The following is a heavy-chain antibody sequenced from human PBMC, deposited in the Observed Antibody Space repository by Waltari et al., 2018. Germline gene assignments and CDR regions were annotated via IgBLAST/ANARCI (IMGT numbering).Heavy chain of an antibody. CDR3: AREGRYSSSPGI. J-gene: IGHJ3*02. V-gene: IGHV3-7*01. CDR2: IKQDGSEK. Sequence: EVQLVESGGGLVQPGGSLRLSCAASGFTFSSYTMSWVRQAPGKGLEWVANIKQDGSEKYYVDSVKGRFTISRDNAKNSLYLQMNSLRAEDTAVYYCAREGRYSSSPGIWGQGTMVTVSS. CDR1: GFTFSSYT. D-gene: IGHD6-13*01.